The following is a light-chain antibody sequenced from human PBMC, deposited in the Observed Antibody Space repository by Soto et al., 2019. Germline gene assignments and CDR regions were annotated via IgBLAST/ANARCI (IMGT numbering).Light chain of an antibody. Sequence: QSVRTKPAYLNGADGESITISYTSTSNDVGGYNYVSWYQQHPGKAPKLTIYDVSNRPSGVSNRFSGSKSGNTASLTISGLQAEDEADYYCSSYTSSSTDYVVGTGTKVTVL. V-gene: IGLV2-14*01. CDR3: SSYTSSSTDYV. CDR1: SNDVGGYNY. CDR2: DVS. J-gene: IGLJ1*01.